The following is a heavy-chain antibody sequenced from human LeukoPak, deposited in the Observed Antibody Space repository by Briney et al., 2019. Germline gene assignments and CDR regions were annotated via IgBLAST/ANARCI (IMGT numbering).Heavy chain of an antibody. D-gene: IGHD4-17*01. CDR2: IIPIFGTA. J-gene: IGHJ6*03. CDR3: ARDRGDYGPIPTTRPATNPKNYYYYYYMDV. CDR1: GGTFSSYA. Sequence: SVKVSCKASGGTFSSYAISWVRQAPGQGLEWMGGIIPIFGTANYAQKFQGRVTITTDESTSTAYMELSSLRSEDTAVYYCARDRGDYGPIPTTRPATNPKNYYYYYYMDVWGKGTTVTVSS. V-gene: IGHV1-69*05.